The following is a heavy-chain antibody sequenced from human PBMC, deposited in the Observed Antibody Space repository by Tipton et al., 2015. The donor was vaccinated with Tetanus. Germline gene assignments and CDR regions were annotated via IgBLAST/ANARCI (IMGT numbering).Heavy chain of an antibody. Sequence: TLSLTCTVPGGSISSGDYYWSWIRQPPGKGLEWIGYIYYSGSTYYNPSLKSRVTISVDTSKNQFSLKLSSVTAADTAVYYCARRRGVYSGSYFDYWGQGPPVTVSS. CDR1: GGSISSGDYY. CDR2: IYYSGST. J-gene: IGHJ4*02. D-gene: IGHD1-26*01. V-gene: IGHV4-30-4*01. CDR3: ARRRGVYSGSYFDY.